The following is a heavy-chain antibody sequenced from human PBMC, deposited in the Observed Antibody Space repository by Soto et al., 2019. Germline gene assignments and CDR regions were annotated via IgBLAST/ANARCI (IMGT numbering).Heavy chain of an antibody. Sequence: HPGGSLRLSCAASGFTFSGSAMHWVRQASGKGLEWVGRIRSKANSYATAYAASVKGRFTISRDDSKNTAYLQMNSLKTEDTAVYYCTRLTTVTTELYYYYYGMDVWGQGTTVTVSS. CDR3: TRLTTVTTELYYYYYGMDV. CDR2: IRSKANSYAT. CDR1: GFTFSGSA. J-gene: IGHJ6*02. D-gene: IGHD4-17*01. V-gene: IGHV3-73*01.